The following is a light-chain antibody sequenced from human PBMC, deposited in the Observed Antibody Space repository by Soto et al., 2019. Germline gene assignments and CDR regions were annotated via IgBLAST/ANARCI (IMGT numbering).Light chain of an antibody. CDR1: QTLLHSNGYNY. CDR3: MQGLQTQYT. V-gene: IGKV2-28*01. Sequence: DIVMTQSPLSLPVTPGEPASISCRSSQTLLHSNGYNYLDWYLQKPGQSPQLLIYLGSNRASGVPDRFSGSGSGTDFTLKISRVVAEDVGVYYCMQGLQTQYTFGQGTKVDIK. CDR2: LGS. J-gene: IGKJ2*01.